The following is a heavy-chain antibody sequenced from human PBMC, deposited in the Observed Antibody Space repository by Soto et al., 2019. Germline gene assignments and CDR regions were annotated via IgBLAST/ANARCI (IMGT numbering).Heavy chain of an antibody. CDR2: IYYSGST. V-gene: IGHV4-59*01. D-gene: IGHD3-10*01. Sequence: QVQLQESGPGLVKPSETLSLTCTVSGGSISSYYWSWIRQPPGKGLEWIGYIYYSGSTNNNPSLKIRVTISVDTSKNHFSLKLSSVTAADTAVYYCARTWGGFGDYWGQGTLVTVSS. CDR3: ARTWGGFGDY. CDR1: GGSISSYY. J-gene: IGHJ4*02.